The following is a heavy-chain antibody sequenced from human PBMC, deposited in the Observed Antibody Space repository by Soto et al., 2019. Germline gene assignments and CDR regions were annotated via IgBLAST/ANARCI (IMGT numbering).Heavy chain of an antibody. CDR2: VDWGGDK. CDR1: GFSLRTSGMC. V-gene: IGHV2-70*12. J-gene: IGHJ4*02. CDR3: ARRAAYSSSYFFDY. D-gene: IGHD6-6*01. Sequence: SGPTLVNPTQTLTLTCTFSGFSLRTSGMCVSWIRQPPGKALEWLALVDWGGDKYYNTSLKTRLTISRDTSKNQVVLTMTNMDPVDTATYYCARRAAYSSSYFFDYWGQGSLVTVSS.